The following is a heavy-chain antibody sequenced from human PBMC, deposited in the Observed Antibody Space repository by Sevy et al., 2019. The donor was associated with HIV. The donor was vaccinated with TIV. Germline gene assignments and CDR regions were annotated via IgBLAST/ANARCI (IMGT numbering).Heavy chain of an antibody. CDR3: ARDRMLFRGQGGMDV. CDR2: INPNSGDT. Sequence: GSVKVSCKASGYSFTAYYMHWVRQAPGHGLERTGWINPNSGDTEYAQKFQGRVTMSTDTSINTAYMELSRLRSVETAVFYCARDRMLFRGQGGMDVWGQGTTVTVSS. D-gene: IGHD3-3*01. V-gene: IGHV1-2*02. CDR1: GYSFTAYY. J-gene: IGHJ6*02.